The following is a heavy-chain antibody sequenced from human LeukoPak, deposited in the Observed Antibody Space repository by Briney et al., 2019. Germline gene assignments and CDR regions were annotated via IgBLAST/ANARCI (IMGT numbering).Heavy chain of an antibody. CDR1: GGSIRSHY. V-gene: IGHV4-59*11. Sequence: PSETLSLTCTVSGGSIRSHYWSWIRQPPGKGLEWIGYIYYSGSTNYNPSLKSRVTISVDTSKNQFSLKLSSVTAADTAVYYCARDRGDYDSSGYYGYFDYWGQGPLVTVSS. CDR2: IYYSGST. CDR3: ARDRGDYDSSGYYGYFDY. J-gene: IGHJ4*02. D-gene: IGHD3-22*01.